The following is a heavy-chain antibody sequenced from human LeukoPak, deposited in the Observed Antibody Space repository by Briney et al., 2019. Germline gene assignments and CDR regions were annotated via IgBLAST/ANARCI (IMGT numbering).Heavy chain of an antibody. D-gene: IGHD5-24*01. J-gene: IGHJ4*02. CDR1: GGSFSGYY. CDR2: INHSGST. V-gene: IGHV4-34*01. Sequence: PSETLSLTCAVYGGSFSGYYWSWIRQPPGKGLEWIGEINHSGSTNYNPSLKSRVTISVDTSKNQFSLKLSSVTAADTAVCYCARERWLPQKDFDYWGQGTLVTVSS. CDR3: ARERWLPQKDFDY.